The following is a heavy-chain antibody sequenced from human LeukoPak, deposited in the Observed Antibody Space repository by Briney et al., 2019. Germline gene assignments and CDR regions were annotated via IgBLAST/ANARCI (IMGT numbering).Heavy chain of an antibody. CDR2: VDYNGST. V-gene: IGHV4-59*02. Sequence: SETLSLTCSVSGASVSSSHWNWIRQSPGKGLEWIANVDYNGSTKYNPSLRGRGTMSLDTSKNQFHLKLESVTAADTARYFCARGFYEPSDRWGQGTLVTVSS. D-gene: IGHD2/OR15-2a*01. J-gene: IGHJ5*02. CDR1: GASVSSSH. CDR3: ARGFYEPSDR.